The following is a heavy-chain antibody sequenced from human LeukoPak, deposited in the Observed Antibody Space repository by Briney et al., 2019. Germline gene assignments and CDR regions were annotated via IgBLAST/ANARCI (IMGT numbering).Heavy chain of an antibody. Sequence: PGGSLRLSCAASGFTFSTYAMGWVRQAPGKGLEWVSSIKGGGGDPFYADSVNGRFTISRDNSKNTLFLQLDSLRAEDTAVYYCAKGGHDFNPLYWWGQGTLVTVSS. V-gene: IGHV3-23*01. J-gene: IGHJ4*02. CDR2: IKGGGGDP. CDR1: GFTFSTYA. CDR3: AKGGHDFNPLYW. D-gene: IGHD2-8*02.